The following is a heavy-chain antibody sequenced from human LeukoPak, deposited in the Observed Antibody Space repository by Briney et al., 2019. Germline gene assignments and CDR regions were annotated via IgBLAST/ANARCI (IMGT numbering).Heavy chain of an antibody. CDR2: MSYSGST. CDR3: ARHLRSVYDPRAFDY. D-gene: IGHD5/OR15-5a*01. CDR1: GGYISSSSYF. V-gene: IGHV4-39*01. Sequence: SETLCLTCTVSGGYISSSSYFWAWIRQPPGKGLECIGSMSYSGSTYYNPSLKSRVTISVGTSKNQFSLKLTSVTAADTAVYYCARHLRSVYDPRAFDYWGQGTLVTDSS. J-gene: IGHJ4*02.